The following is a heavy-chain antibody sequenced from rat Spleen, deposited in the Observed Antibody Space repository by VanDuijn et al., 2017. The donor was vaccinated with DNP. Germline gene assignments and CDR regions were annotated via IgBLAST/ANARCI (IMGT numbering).Heavy chain of an antibody. D-gene: IGHD3-8*01. CDR2: IGTGAGNT. CDR1: GFTFSNYD. J-gene: IGHJ2*01. Sequence: EVQLVESGGGLVQPGRSMKLSCAASGFTFSNYDMAWVRQAPTKGLEWVASIGTGAGNTYYRDSVKGRFTISRDNAENTRYLQMDSLRSEDTATYYCAREFPWAHYFDYWGQGIMVTVSS. CDR3: AREFPWAHYFDY. V-gene: IGHV5-25*01.